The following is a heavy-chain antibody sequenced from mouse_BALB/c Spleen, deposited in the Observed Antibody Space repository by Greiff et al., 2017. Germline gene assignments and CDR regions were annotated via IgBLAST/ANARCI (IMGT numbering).Heavy chain of an antibody. Sequence: EVKRVESGGGLVKPGGSLKLSCAASGFTFSSYTMSWVRQTPEKRLEWVATISSGGSYTYYPDSVKGRFTISRDNAKNTLYLQMSSLKSEDTAMYYCTRDRYGKGSMDYWGQGTSVTVSS. CDR1: GFTFSSYT. CDR3: TRDRYGKGSMDY. V-gene: IGHV5-6-4*01. CDR2: ISSGGSYT. J-gene: IGHJ4*01. D-gene: IGHD2-1*01.